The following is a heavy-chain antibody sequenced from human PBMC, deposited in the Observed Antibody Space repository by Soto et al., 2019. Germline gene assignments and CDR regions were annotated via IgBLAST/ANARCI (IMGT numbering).Heavy chain of an antibody. J-gene: IGHJ5*02. V-gene: IGHV3-30*18. CDR1: GFTFSSFG. Sequence: GGSLRLSCAASGFTFSSFGMHWVRQAPDKGLQWVAVISYDGSDKYYVDSVKGRFTISRDDSTNTMYLQMNSLRPEDTAVYYCAKTSGYDYVWGSSGLDPWGQGTLVTVS. CDR3: AKTSGYDYVWGSSGLDP. D-gene: IGHD3-16*01. CDR2: ISYDGSDK.